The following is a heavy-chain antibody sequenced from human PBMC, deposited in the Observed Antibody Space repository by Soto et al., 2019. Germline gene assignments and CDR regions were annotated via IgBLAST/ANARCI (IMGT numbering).Heavy chain of an antibody. V-gene: IGHV3-23*01. CDR2: ISGSGGTT. CDR1: GFTFSSYA. CDR3: AHIGVSRWFDF. D-gene: IGHD6-13*01. Sequence: PGGFLRLSCAASGFTFSSYAMTWVRQAPGKGLEWVSIISGSGGTTYYADSVKGRFTISRDNSKNTLYLQMNSLRADDTATYSCAHIGVSRWFDFWGQGTLVTVSS. J-gene: IGHJ4*02.